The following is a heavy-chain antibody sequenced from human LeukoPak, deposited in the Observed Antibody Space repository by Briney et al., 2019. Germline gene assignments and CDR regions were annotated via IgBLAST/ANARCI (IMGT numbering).Heavy chain of an antibody. CDR1: GFTFSGSA. V-gene: IGHV3-73*01. Sequence: GGSLKLSCAASGFTFSGSAMRWVRQASGKGLEWVGRIRSKANSYATAYAASVKGRFTISRDGSKNTAYLQMNSLKTEDTAVYYCTRQREGTYYYGSGSYSYGPAGYWGQGTLVTVSS. J-gene: IGHJ4*02. CDR2: IRSKANSYAT. CDR3: TRQREGTYYYGSGSYSYGPAGY. D-gene: IGHD3-10*01.